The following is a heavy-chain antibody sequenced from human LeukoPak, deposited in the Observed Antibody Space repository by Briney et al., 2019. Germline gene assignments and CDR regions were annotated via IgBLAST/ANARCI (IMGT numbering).Heavy chain of an antibody. D-gene: IGHD5-18*01. V-gene: IGHV3-9*01. J-gene: IGHJ4*02. CDR1: GFTFDDYA. CDR2: ISWNSGTI. CDR3: ARGLEKGYSYGIDY. Sequence: GGSLRLSCAASGFTFDDYAMHWVRQAPGKGLEWVSGISWNSGTIGHADSVKGRFTISRDNAKDSLYLQMNSLRTDDTALHYCARGLEKGYSYGIDYWGQGTLVTVSS.